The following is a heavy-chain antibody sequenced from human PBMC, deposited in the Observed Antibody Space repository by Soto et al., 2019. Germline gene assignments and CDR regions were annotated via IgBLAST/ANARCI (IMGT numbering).Heavy chain of an antibody. D-gene: IGHD6-13*01. Sequence: QVQLQESGPGLVKPSGTLSLTCAVSGGSISSSNWWSWVRQPPGKGLEWIGEIYHSGSTNYNPSLKRRVPISVYKSTNHFSLKLSSVTAADPAVYYCARAAMGGSSWPFDSWGQGTLVTVSS. CDR2: IYHSGST. V-gene: IGHV4-4*02. J-gene: IGHJ4*02. CDR3: ARAAMGGSSWPFDS. CDR1: GGSISSSNW.